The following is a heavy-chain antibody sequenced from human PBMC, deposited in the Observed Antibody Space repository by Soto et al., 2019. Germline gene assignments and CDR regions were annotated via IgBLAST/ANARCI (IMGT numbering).Heavy chain of an antibody. CDR2: IQQDGTAK. Sequence: GGSLRLSCAASGRTISSYWMSWVRQAPGKGLGWVANIQQDGTAKYYADSVKGRFTISRDNAKNSLHLQMNSLRAEDTAVYYCARDRAAGLAYFDYWGQGTLVTVSS. CDR1: GRTISSYW. V-gene: IGHV3-7*01. D-gene: IGHD6-13*01. J-gene: IGHJ4*02. CDR3: ARDRAAGLAYFDY.